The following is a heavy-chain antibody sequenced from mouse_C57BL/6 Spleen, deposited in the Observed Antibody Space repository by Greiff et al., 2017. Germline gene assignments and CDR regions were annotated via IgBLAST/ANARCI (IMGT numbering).Heavy chain of an antibody. CDR2: ISDGGSYT. J-gene: IGHJ3*01. CDR1: GFTFSSYA. CDR3: ASYYDYDGGFAY. V-gene: IGHV5-4*01. D-gene: IGHD2-4*01. Sequence: EVQGVESGGGLVKPGGSLKLSCAASGFTFSSYAMSWVRQTPEKRLEWVATISDGGSYTYYPDNVKGRFTISRDNAKNNLYLQMSHLKSEDTAMYYCASYYDYDGGFAYWGQGTLVTVSA.